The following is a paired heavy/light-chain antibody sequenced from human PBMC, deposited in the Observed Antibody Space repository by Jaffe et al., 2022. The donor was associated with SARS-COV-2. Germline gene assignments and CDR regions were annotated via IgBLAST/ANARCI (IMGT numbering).Light chain of an antibody. CDR3: QQYNSYSRA. V-gene: IGKV1-5*03. CDR2: QAS. CDR1: QYISTG. J-gene: IGKJ1*01. Sequence: DIQMTQSPSTLSASVGDRVTITCRASQYISTGVAWYQQKPGKAPKLLIYQASRLESGVPSRFSGSGSGTEFTLTISSLQPDDFSTYYCQQYNSYSRAFGQGTKVEI.
Heavy chain of an antibody. D-gene: IGHD2-21*02. CDR2: IDNSGLNT. J-gene: IGHJ4*02. CDR3: AKVSLVTSNFDY. CDR1: RFTFPNYA. Sequence: EVQLLESGGDLVQPGGSLRLSCAASRFTFPNYAFNWVRQAPGKGLEWVSAIDNSGLNTVYADSVKGRFTISRDNSKYMLFLQMHSLRAEDTALYYCAKVSLVTSNFDYWGPGTLVTVSS. V-gene: IGHV3-23*05.